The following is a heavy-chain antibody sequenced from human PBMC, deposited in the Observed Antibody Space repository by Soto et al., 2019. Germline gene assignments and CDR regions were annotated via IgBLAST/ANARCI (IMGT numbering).Heavy chain of an antibody. V-gene: IGHV1-18*01. CDR2: VSAYNGER. D-gene: IGHD6-6*01. J-gene: IGHJ4*01. Sequence: QVQLVQSGAEVKKPGASVKVSCKASGYTFTNYGINWVRQAPGQGLEWLGWVSAYNGERRYAQGVQARVIMTTDTSTTTAYMELRSLRSVDTAVYYCSRGASIPASGDYWGQGTLVTVSS. CDR3: SRGASIPASGDY. CDR1: GYTFTNYG.